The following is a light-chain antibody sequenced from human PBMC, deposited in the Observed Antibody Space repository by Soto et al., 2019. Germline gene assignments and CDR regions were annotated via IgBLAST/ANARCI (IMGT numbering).Light chain of an antibody. CDR1: QSISSKY. CDR2: GAS. CDR3: QNYRSSPPIT. Sequence: EIVLTQSPGTLSLSPGERATLSCRASQSISSKYLAWYQQKPGQAPRFLIYGASGRATGIPDRFSGSGSGTDFTLTISRLEPEEFAVYYCQNYRSSPPITLGQGTRLEIK. V-gene: IGKV3-20*01. J-gene: IGKJ5*01.